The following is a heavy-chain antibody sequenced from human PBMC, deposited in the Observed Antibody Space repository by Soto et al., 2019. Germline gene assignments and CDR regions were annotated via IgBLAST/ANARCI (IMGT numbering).Heavy chain of an antibody. CDR3: ARGDSPYVWFNEF. CDR1: GGLFSSYA. J-gene: IGHJ4*02. CDR2: IIPVFGTP. D-gene: IGHD3-16*01. V-gene: IGHV1-69*01. Sequence: QEQLVQSGAEVKKPGSSVTVSCKDSGGLFSSYAISWVRQAPGQGLEWMGGIIPVFGTPYYAQKFQGRVTITADESKNTAYMGLSSLTSEDTSMYYCARGDSPYVWFNEFWGQGSLVTVSS.